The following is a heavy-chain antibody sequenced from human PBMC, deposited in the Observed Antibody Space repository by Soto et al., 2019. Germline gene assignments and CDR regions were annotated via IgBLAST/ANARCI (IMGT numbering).Heavy chain of an antibody. D-gene: IGHD2-2*01. CDR3: AGGEGYCSSTSCYYPYYYMDV. J-gene: IGHJ6*03. CDR2: INHSGST. V-gene: IGHV4-34*01. Sequence: SETLSLTCAVYGGSFSGYYWSWIRQPPGKGLEWIGEINHSGSTNYNPSLKSRVTILVDTSKNQFSLKLSSVTAADTAVYYCAGGEGYCSSTSCYYPYYYMDVWGKGTTVTVSS. CDR1: GGSFSGYY.